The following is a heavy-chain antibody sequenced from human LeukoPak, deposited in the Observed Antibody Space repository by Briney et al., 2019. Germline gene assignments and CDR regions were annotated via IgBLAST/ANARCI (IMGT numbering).Heavy chain of an antibody. D-gene: IGHD3-22*01. CDR1: GFTFSSYG. CDR2: IRYDGSNK. Sequence: GGSLRLSCAASGFTFSSYGMHWVRQAPGKGLEWVAFIRYDGSNKYYADPVKGRFTISRDNSKNTLYLQMNSLRAEDTAVYYCAKDLSADYYDSSGSDYWGQGTLVTVSS. CDR3: AKDLSADYYDSSGSDY. V-gene: IGHV3-30*02. J-gene: IGHJ4*02.